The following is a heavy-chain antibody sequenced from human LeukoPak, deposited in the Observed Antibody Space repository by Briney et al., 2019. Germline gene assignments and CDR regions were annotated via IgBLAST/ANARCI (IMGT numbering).Heavy chain of an antibody. Sequence: ASVKVSCKASGYTFTGYYMHWVRQAPGQGLEWMGWINPNSGGTNYAQKFQGRVTMTRDTSISTAYMELSRLRSDDAAVYYCARAGFYYDSSGYYPDAFDIRGQGTMVTVSS. CDR3: ARAGFYYDSSGYYPDAFDI. CDR2: INPNSGGT. J-gene: IGHJ3*02. CDR1: GYTFTGYY. V-gene: IGHV1-2*02. D-gene: IGHD3-22*01.